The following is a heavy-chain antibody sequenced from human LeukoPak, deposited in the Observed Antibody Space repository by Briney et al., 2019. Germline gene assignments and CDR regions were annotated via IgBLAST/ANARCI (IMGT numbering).Heavy chain of an antibody. CDR3: ACLSARSNWFDP. CDR1: GGSISSSSYY. V-gene: IGHV4-61*05. Sequence: PSETLFLTCTVSGGSISSSSYYWGWIRQPPGKGLEWIGYIYYSGSTNYDPSLKSRVTISVDTSKNQFSLKLSSVTAADTAVYYCACLSARSNWFDPWGQGTLVTVSS. CDR2: IYYSGST. J-gene: IGHJ5*02.